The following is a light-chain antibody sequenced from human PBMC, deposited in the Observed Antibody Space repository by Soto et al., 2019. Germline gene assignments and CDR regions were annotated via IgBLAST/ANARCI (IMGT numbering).Light chain of an antibody. V-gene: IGKV3-20*01. CDR1: QSVSSNY. CDR3: QQYGRSPT. Sequence: IVLTQSPDTLSLSPGERATLSCRASQSVSSNYLAWYQQKLGQAPRLLIYDASRRATGIPARFSGSGSGTDFTLTISRLEPEDFVVYYCQQYGRSPTFGQGTKVDIK. CDR2: DAS. J-gene: IGKJ1*01.